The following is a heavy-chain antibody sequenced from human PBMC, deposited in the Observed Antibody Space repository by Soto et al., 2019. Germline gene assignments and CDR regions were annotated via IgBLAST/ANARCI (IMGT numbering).Heavy chain of an antibody. J-gene: IGHJ5*02. CDR2: IFYTGST. V-gene: IGHV4-59*01. CDR3: AHFSDLEWFDP. CDR1: GGSISRYF. D-gene: IGHD2-21*01. Sequence: QVQLQESGPGLVRPSETLSLTCTVSGGSISRYFWSWIRQSPGKGLEWIGYIFYTGSTTYNPSLERRVTISIDTSKSQFSLKLSSLTAADTAVYYCAHFSDLEWFDPWGQGTLVTVSS.